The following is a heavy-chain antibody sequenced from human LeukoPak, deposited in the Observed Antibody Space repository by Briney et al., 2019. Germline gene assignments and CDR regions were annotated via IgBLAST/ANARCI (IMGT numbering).Heavy chain of an antibody. J-gene: IGHJ4*02. Sequence: GGSLRLSCAASGFTFSSYAMGWVRQAPGKGLEWVSAISGSGGGTYYADSVKGRFTISRDDSKNTLYLQMNSLRAEDTAVYYCARGYDFWSGYDYWGQGTLVTVSS. CDR2: ISGSGGGT. CDR1: GFTFSSYA. D-gene: IGHD3-3*01. V-gene: IGHV3-23*01. CDR3: ARGYDFWSGYDY.